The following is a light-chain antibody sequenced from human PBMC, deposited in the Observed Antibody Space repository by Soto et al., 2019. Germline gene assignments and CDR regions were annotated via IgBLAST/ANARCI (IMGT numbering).Light chain of an antibody. CDR1: QSVSSN. Sequence: EIVLTQSPGTLSVYPGERATLSCRASQSVSSNLAWYQQKPGQAPRLLIYGASARATGIPARFSGSGSGTEFTLTISSLQSEDFAVYYCQQYNNWPRTFGQGTKVDI. V-gene: IGKV3-15*01. J-gene: IGKJ1*01. CDR3: QQYNNWPRT. CDR2: GAS.